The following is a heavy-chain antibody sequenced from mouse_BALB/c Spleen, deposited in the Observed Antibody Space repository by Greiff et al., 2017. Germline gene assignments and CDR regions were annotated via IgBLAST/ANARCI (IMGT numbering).Heavy chain of an antibody. D-gene: IGHD4-1*01. V-gene: IGHV7-3*02. CDR3: ARVWDEAMDY. CDR1: GFTFTDYY. J-gene: IGHJ4*01. Sequence: EVKLVESGGGLVQPGGSLRLSCATSGFTFTDYYMSWVRQPPGKALEWLGFIRNKANGYTTEYSASVKGRFTISRDNSQSILYLQMNTLRAEDSATYYCARVWDEAMDYWGQGTSVTVSS. CDR2: IRNKANGYTT.